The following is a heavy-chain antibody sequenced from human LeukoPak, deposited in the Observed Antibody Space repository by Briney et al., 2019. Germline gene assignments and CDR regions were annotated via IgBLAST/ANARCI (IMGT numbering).Heavy chain of an antibody. D-gene: IGHD4-17*01. CDR1: GGSISSGSHY. Sequence: SQTLSLTCTVSGGSISSGSHYWSWIRQPAGKGLEWIGRIYTSGSTHYNPSLKSRVTISVDTSKNQFSLKLSSVTAADTAVYYCARLPYGDYVGYWGQGTLVTVSS. CDR2: IYTSGST. CDR3: ARLPYGDYVGY. J-gene: IGHJ4*02. V-gene: IGHV4-61*02.